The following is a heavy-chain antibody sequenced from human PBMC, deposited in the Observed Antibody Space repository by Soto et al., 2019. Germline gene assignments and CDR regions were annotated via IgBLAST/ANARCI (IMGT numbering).Heavy chain of an antibody. CDR1: GFTFSSYA. Sequence: EVQLLESGGGLVQPGGSLRLSCAASGFTFSSYAMSWVRQAPGKGLEWVSAISGSGGSTYYADSVKGRFTISRDNSKNTVYLQMNSLRAEDTAVYYCAKDRGLWFGELSAFDIWGQGTMVTVSS. V-gene: IGHV3-23*01. D-gene: IGHD3-10*01. J-gene: IGHJ3*02. CDR2: ISGSGGST. CDR3: AKDRGLWFGELSAFDI.